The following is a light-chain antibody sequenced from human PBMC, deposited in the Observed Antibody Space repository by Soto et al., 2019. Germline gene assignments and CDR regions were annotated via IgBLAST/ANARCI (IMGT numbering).Light chain of an antibody. J-gene: IGKJ1*01. CDR3: QQSEKWPT. V-gene: IGKV3-15*01. CDR2: DTS. CDR1: HSVRSN. Sequence: EIVMTQSPATLSVSAGERATLFFGASHSVRSNLAWYQRKPGQAPRLLIDDTSTRATGIPARFSGSGSGTEFTLTISRLQSEDFAVYYCQQSEKWPTFGQGTKVDI.